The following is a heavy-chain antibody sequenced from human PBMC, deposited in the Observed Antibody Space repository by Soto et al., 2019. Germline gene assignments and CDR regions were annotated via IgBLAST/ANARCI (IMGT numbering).Heavy chain of an antibody. CDR3: ARDGATATGEN. CDR2: IYYSGST. Sequence: SETLSLTCTVSGGSISSSSHYWGWIRQPPGKGLEWIGSIYYSGSTYYNPSLKSRVTISVDTSKNQFSLKLSSVTAADTAVYYCARDGATATGENWGQGTLVTSPQ. CDR1: GGSISSSSHY. V-gene: IGHV4-39*07. D-gene: IGHD1-26*01. J-gene: IGHJ4*01.